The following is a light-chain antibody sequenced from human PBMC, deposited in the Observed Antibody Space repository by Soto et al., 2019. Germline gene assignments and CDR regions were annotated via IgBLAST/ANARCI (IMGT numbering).Light chain of an antibody. CDR1: QGISNS. V-gene: IGKV1-17*03. Sequence: DIQMTQSPSAMSASVGDSVTITCRASQGISNSLAWFQQKPGKVPQRLIYGASSLQSGVPSRFSGSGSGTEFPLTISSLQPEDFATYYCLQHNSYPRTFGQGTKVEIK. CDR2: GAS. J-gene: IGKJ1*01. CDR3: LQHNSYPRT.